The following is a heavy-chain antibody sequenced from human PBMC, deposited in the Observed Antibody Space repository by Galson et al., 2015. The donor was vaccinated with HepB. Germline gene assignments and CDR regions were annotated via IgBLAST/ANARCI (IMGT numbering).Heavy chain of an antibody. CDR3: ARRISLVRGIITKPDYYYGMDV. V-gene: IGHV3-33*01. J-gene: IGHJ6*02. CDR1: GFTFSNYG. D-gene: IGHD3-10*01. Sequence: SLRLSCAASGFTFSNYGMHWVRQAPGKGLEWLAVIWYDGSNQYYADSVKGRFTISRDNAKDSVYLQLDSLRAEDTAVYYCARRISLVRGIITKPDYYYGMDVWGQGTTVTVAS. CDR2: IWYDGSNQ.